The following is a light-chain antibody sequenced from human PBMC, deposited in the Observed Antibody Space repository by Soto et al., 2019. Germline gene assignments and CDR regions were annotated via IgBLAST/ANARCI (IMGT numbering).Light chain of an antibody. Sequence: DIQMAQSPSSLSASIGDRVTITCQASQSITNNLSWYQQKPGKAPNLLIYHASKLAKGVTSRFSGSGSATDFSFIITSLQREDLATYYCQQYYGLPPLTFGQGTRLEIK. CDR1: QSITNN. CDR3: QQYYGLPPLT. CDR2: HAS. V-gene: IGKV1-33*01. J-gene: IGKJ5*01.